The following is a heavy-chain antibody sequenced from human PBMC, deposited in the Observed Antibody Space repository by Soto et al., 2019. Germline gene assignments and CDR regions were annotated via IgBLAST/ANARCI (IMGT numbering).Heavy chain of an antibody. CDR1: GFTFSSYG. D-gene: IGHD1-26*01. CDR2: ISDDGSSK. J-gene: IGHJ4*02. CDR3: AKDNSGTYYWLDY. V-gene: IGHV3-30*18. Sequence: QVQLVESGGGVVQPGRSLRLSCAASGFTFSSYGMHWVRQAPGKGLEWVAVISDDGSSKYYSDSVKGRFTISRDNPKHTLYLQMNSLRAEDTAVYYCAKDNSGTYYWLDYWGQGTLVTVSS.